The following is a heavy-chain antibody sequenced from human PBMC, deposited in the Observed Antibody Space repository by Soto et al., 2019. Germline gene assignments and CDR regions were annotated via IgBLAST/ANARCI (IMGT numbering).Heavy chain of an antibody. CDR3: GRGGGGAPVFLGSFDS. Sequence: VQLVESGGGVVQPGGSLRLSCAASGIIFTGFGMHWVRQAPGKGLEWVAVIRYDGSNTYYADSVKGRFTISRDNSKNRLYRKMTGRGAEARVFYFGGRGGGGAPVFLGSFDSGGRGARAPVSS. D-gene: IGHD3-16*01. CDR2: IRYDGSNT. J-gene: IGHJ4*02. V-gene: IGHV3-30*02. CDR1: GIIFTGFG.